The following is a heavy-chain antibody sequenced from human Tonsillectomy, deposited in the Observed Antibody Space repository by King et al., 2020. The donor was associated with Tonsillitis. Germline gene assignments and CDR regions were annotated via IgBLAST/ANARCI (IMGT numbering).Heavy chain of an antibody. CDR3: AREIRNYYDSSGYYWGYFDY. Sequence: VQLVESGGGLVQPGGSLRLSCAASGFTFSSYWMSWGRQAPGKGLEWVANIKQDGSEKYYVDSVKGRFTSSRDNAKNSLYLQMNSLRAEDTAVYYCAREIRNYYDSSGYYWGYFDYWGQGTLVTVSS. D-gene: IGHD3-22*01. J-gene: IGHJ4*02. CDR2: IKQDGSEK. CDR1: GFTFSSYW. V-gene: IGHV3-7*01.